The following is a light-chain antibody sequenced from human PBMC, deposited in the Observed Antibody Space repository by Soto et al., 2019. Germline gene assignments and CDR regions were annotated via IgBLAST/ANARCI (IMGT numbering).Light chain of an antibody. V-gene: IGLV2-14*03. CDR1: SSDVGGSSY. CDR2: DVS. CDR3: SSYTSSSTLVV. Sequence: QSALTQPASVSGSPGQSITISCTGTSSDVGGSSYVSWYQQYPGKAPKLMIYDVSNRPSGVSNRFSGSKSGNTASLTISGLQAADEADYYCSSYTSSSTLVVFGGGTKLTVL. J-gene: IGLJ2*01.